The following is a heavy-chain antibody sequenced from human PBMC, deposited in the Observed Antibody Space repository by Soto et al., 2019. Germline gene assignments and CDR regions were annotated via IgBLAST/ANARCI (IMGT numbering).Heavy chain of an antibody. D-gene: IGHD6-6*01. CDR3: ARGSFSSSSSWFDP. Sequence: LSRTCTVSGGSISSGGYYWSWIRQHPGKGLEWIGYIYYSGRTYYNPSLHSRVSIAVDTTENQFSLKLTSVTAADTSVYYCARGSFSSSSSWFDPWGRGTLVTVSS. J-gene: IGHJ5*02. CDR2: IYYSGRT. CDR1: GGSISSGGYY. V-gene: IGHV4-31*03.